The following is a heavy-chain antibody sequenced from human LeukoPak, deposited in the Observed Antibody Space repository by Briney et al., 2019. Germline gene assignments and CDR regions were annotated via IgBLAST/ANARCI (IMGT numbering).Heavy chain of an antibody. CDR3: ARGGGYYDSSGYAYYFDY. Sequence: ASVKVSCKASGYTFTGYYMHWVRQAPGQGLEWMGRINPNSGGTNYEQKLQGRVTMTRDTSISTAYMELSRLRSDDTAVYYCARGGGYYDSSGYAYYFDYWGQGTLVTVSS. CDR2: INPNSGGT. J-gene: IGHJ4*02. V-gene: IGHV1-2*06. CDR1: GYTFTGYY. D-gene: IGHD3-22*01.